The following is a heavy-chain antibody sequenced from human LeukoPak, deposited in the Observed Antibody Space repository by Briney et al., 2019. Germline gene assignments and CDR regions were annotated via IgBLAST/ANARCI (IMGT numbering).Heavy chain of an antibody. Sequence: SETLSLTCAISGYSISSGYYWGLIRQPPGKGLEWIGSIYHTGSTYYNPSLKSRVTISVDTSENQFSLKLTSVTAADTAVYYCARQGSSWLYYFDYWGQGTLVTVSS. J-gene: IGHJ4*02. CDR2: IYHTGST. V-gene: IGHV4-38-2*01. CDR3: ARQGSSWLYYFDY. CDR1: GYSISSGYY. D-gene: IGHD6-13*01.